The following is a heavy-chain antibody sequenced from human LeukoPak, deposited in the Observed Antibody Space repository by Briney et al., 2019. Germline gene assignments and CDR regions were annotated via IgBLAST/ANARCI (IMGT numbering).Heavy chain of an antibody. V-gene: IGHV3-30*18. CDR1: GFTFSSYG. CDR2: ISYAGNNK. J-gene: IGHJ6*03. Sequence: GGSLRLSCAASGFTFSSYGMHWVRQAPGKGLEWVAVISYAGNNKYYADSVKGRFTISRDNSKNTLYLQMNSLRADDTAVYYCAKDPRDPNYDILTGYYMSPRSDYYMDVWGKGTTVTVSS. D-gene: IGHD3-9*01. CDR3: AKDPRDPNYDILTGYYMSPRSDYYMDV.